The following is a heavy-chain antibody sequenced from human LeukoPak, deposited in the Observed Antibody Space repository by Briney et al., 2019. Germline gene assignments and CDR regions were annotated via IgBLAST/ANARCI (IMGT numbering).Heavy chain of an antibody. CDR2: ISGSADST. Sequence: GGSLRLSCAASVFTLSDNYMNWVRQAPGKGLEWVSAISGSADSTYYADSVKGRFTISRDNSKNTLYLQMNSLRAEDTAVYYCARSQIPSGLGHIRSDYWGQGTLVTVSS. CDR3: ARSQIPSGLGHIRSDY. V-gene: IGHV3-23*01. D-gene: IGHD2-21*01. CDR1: VFTLSDNY. J-gene: IGHJ4*02.